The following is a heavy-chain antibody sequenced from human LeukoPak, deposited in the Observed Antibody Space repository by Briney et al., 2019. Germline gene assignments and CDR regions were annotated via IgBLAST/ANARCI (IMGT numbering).Heavy chain of an antibody. V-gene: IGHV1-18*01. CDR3: ARGAPRGVWNFYFDY. D-gene: IGHD1-7*01. Sequence: ASVKVSCKASGYAFSSYGIGWVRQAPGQGLEWMGWVCPYNRKTNYSQTFQGRVTITTDTSTNTAYSELRTLRSDDTAVYYCARGAPRGVWNFYFDYWGQGTLVTVSS. CDR1: GYAFSSYG. J-gene: IGHJ4*02. CDR2: VCPYNRKT.